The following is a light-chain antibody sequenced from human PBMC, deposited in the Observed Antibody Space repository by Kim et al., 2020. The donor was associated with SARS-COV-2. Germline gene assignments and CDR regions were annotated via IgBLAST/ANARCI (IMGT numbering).Light chain of an antibody. CDR2: NVD. CDR3: ATWDDSLEAWV. V-gene: IGLV1-44*01. Sequence: GQRVKISCSGSSSNIGSKAVHWYQLFPGTAPKLLIYNVDRRDSGVPDRFSGSKSGTSASLALSGLLSDDEADYYCATWDDSLEAWVFGGGTKLTVL. J-gene: IGLJ3*02. CDR1: SSNIGSKA.